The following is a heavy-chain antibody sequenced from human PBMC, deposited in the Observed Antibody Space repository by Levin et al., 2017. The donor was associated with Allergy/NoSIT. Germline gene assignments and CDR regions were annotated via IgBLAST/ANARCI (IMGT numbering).Heavy chain of an antibody. V-gene: IGHV3-74*01. CDR3: AREDIVAVPCAFDF. J-gene: IGHJ3*01. Sequence: GESLKISCAASGFTFNKYWMHWVRQIPGKGPVWLSRIVSDGTTRDYADFAKGRFTISRDNAKNTLYLQMTNLRVDDSAVYYCAREDIVAVPCAFDFWGQGTRLIVSS. CDR2: IVSDGTTR. CDR1: GFTFNKYW. D-gene: IGHD2-15*01.